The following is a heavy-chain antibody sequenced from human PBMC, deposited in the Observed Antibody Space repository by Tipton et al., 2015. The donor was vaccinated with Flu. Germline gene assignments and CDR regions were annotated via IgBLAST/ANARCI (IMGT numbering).Heavy chain of an antibody. J-gene: IGHJ2*01. Sequence: QLVQSGAEVKKPGSSVKVSCKASGGTFSSYAISWVRQAPGQGLEWMGGIIPIFGTANYAQKFQGRVTITADESTSTAYMELSSLRSEDTAVYYCARPDGKTEYCSSTSCYGGWYFDLWGRGTLVTVSS. V-gene: IGHV1-69*01. CDR1: GGTFSSYA. CDR2: IIPIFGTA. D-gene: IGHD2-2*01. CDR3: ARPDGKTEYCSSTSCYGGWYFDL.